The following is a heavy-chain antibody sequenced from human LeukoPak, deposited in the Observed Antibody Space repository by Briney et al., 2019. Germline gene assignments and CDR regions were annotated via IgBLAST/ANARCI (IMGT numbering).Heavy chain of an antibody. Sequence: GSLRLSCAASGFTFSIYAMSLVRQAPGKGLEWVSAISGSCGSTYYADSVKGRFTISRDNSKNTLYLQMNRLRAEDTAVYYCAKDPYDSTGYYGTHYFDYWGQGTLVTVSS. D-gene: IGHD3-22*01. CDR2: ISGSCGST. V-gene: IGHV3-23*01. J-gene: IGHJ4*02. CDR3: AKDPYDSTGYYGTHYFDY. CDR1: GFTFSIYA.